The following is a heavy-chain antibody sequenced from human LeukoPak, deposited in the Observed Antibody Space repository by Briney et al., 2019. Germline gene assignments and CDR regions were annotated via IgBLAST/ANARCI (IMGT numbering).Heavy chain of an antibody. D-gene: IGHD3-10*01. CDR1: GGSISSYY. V-gene: IGHV4-59*01. CDR3: ARARSGSREFDY. J-gene: IGHJ4*02. Sequence: SETLSLTCTVSGGSISSYYWSWIRQPLGKGLEWIGYIYYSGSTNYNPSLKSRVTISVDTSKNQFSLKLSSVTAADTAVYYCARARSGSREFDYWGQGTLVTVSS. CDR2: IYYSGST.